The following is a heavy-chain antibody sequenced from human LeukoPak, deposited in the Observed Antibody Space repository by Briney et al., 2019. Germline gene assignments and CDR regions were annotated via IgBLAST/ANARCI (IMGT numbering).Heavy chain of an antibody. CDR2: IYFSGST. CDR1: GGSISTYY. D-gene: IGHD6-19*01. CDR3: ARMSSSWNFFDY. Sequence: SETLSLTCTVSGGSISTYYWSWIRQPPGKGLEWIGYIYFSGSTSYNPSLSSRVTTSVDTSNNEFSLQLRSLTAADTAVYYCARMSSSWNFFDYWGQGTLVTVSS. V-gene: IGHV4-59*08. J-gene: IGHJ4*02.